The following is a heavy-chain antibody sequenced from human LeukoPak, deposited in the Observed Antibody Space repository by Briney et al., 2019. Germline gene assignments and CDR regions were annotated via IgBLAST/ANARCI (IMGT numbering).Heavy chain of an antibody. Sequence: NPGGSLRLSCAASGFSFSSFPINWVRQAPGKGLEWVSSISHGSSYIYYADSVKGRFTISRDNAENSLYLQMNSLRAEDTAVYYCARGPKCIASTGPHYFDYWGQGTLVTVSS. J-gene: IGHJ4*02. D-gene: IGHD1-1*01. CDR2: ISHGSSYI. CDR3: ARGPKCIASTGPHYFDY. CDR1: GFSFSSFP. V-gene: IGHV3-21*01.